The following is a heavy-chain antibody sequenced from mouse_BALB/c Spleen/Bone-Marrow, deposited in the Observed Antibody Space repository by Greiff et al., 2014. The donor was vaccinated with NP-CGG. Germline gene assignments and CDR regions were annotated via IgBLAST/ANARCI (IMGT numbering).Heavy chain of an antibody. CDR1: GFTFTDYY. CDR3: ARDENVGIYWYFDV. V-gene: IGHV7-3*02. CDR2: IRNKANGYTT. J-gene: IGHJ1*01. Sequence: EVQLVEPGGGSVQPGGSLRLSCATSGFTFTDYYMSWVRQPPGKALEWLGFIRNKANGYTTEYSASVKGRFTISRDNSQRVLYLQMNTLRAEDSATYYCARDENVGIYWYFDVWGAGTTVIVSS.